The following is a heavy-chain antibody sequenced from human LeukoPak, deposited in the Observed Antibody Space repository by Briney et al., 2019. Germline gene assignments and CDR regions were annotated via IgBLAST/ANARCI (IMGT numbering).Heavy chain of an antibody. J-gene: IGHJ4*02. D-gene: IGHD6-19*01. CDR3: ARHPSYTRGWPLDY. Sequence: GEPLKISCKGSGFTSTNSWIAWVRQVPGKGLEWMGIIYLGDSDTRYSPSFQGQVTISADKSITTAYLQWSSLKATDTAIYYCARHPSYTRGWPLDYWGQGTLVTVSS. CDR1: GFTSTNSW. CDR2: IYLGDSDT. V-gene: IGHV5-51*01.